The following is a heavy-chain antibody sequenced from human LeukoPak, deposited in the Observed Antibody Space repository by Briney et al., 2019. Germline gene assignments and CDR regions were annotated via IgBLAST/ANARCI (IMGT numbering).Heavy chain of an antibody. CDR2: IYYSGST. CDR1: GGSISNNY. CDR3: ASHKGF. J-gene: IGHJ4*02. V-gene: IGHV4-59*01. Sequence: SETLSLTCTVSGGSISNNYWSWFRQPPGKGLEWIGYIYYSGSTNYNPSLKSRVTISVNTSKSQFSLKLSSVTAADTAVYYCASHKGFWGQGTLVTVSS.